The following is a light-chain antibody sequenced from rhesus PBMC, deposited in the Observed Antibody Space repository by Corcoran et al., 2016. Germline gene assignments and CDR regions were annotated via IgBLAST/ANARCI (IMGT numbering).Light chain of an antibody. Sequence: DIQMTQSPSSLSASVGDTVTITCRASQGISSYLAWYQQKPGKAPKLLIYKASTLQSGVPSRFSCSGSGTDFTLTISRLQPEAFATYYCQQHNSYPYSFGQGTKVKIK. CDR2: KAS. CDR1: QGISSY. CDR3: QQHNSYPYS. V-gene: IGKV1-25*01. J-gene: IGKJ2*01.